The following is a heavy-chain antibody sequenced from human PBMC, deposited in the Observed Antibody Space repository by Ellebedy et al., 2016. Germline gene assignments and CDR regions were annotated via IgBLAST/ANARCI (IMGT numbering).Heavy chain of an antibody. CDR1: GFTVSSNY. CDR3: ARHLGLYCSITNCYVNPWFDP. Sequence: ESLKISXAASGFTVSSNYMSWVRQPPGKGLEWIGSRSYSGSTYYNPSLKSRVTISVDTSQNQFSLELRSVTAADTAVYYCARHLGLYCSITNCYVNPWFDPWGQGTLVTVSS. J-gene: IGHJ5*02. V-gene: IGHV4-39*01. CDR2: RSYSGST. D-gene: IGHD2-2*01.